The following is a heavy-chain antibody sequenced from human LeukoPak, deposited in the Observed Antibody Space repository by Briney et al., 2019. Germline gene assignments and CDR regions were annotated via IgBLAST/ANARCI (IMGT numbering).Heavy chain of an antibody. V-gene: IGHV3-30*18. D-gene: IGHD3-22*01. J-gene: IGHJ4*02. CDR1: GLTFRSYR. CDR3: AKLLDDSSGYLDY. Sequence: GGSLRLSCAASGLTFRSYRMLWVRQAPGRGLEWVGLISYDGKYRSYADSVKGRFTISRDNSKNTLYLQMNSLRAEDTAVYYCAKLLDDSSGYLDYWGQGTLVTVSS. CDR2: ISYDGKYR.